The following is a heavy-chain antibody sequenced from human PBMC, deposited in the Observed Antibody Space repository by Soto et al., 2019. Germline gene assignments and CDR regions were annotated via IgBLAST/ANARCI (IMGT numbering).Heavy chain of an antibody. CDR3: ARVRRPITGTQGYYMDV. CDR1: GGTFSSYT. CDR2: IIPILGIA. J-gene: IGHJ6*03. V-gene: IGHV1-69*02. Sequence: ASVKVSCKASGGTFSSYTISWVRQAPGQGLEWMGRIIPILGIANYAQKFQGRVTITADKSTSTAYMELSSLRSEDTAVYYCARVRRPITGTQGYYMDVWGKGTTVTVSS. D-gene: IGHD1-20*01.